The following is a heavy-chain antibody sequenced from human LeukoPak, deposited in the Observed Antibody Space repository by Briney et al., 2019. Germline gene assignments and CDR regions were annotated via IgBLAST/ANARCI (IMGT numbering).Heavy chain of an antibody. CDR2: ISSNGGST. Sequence: GGSLRLSCAASGFTCSSYGMHWVRQAPGKGREYVSAISSNGGSTYYANSVKGRFTISRDNSKNTLYLQMGSLRAEDMAVYYCARGPRIAVAGSFDYWGQGTLVTVSS. D-gene: IGHD6-19*01. J-gene: IGHJ4*02. CDR1: GFTCSSYG. V-gene: IGHV3-64*01. CDR3: ARGPRIAVAGSFDY.